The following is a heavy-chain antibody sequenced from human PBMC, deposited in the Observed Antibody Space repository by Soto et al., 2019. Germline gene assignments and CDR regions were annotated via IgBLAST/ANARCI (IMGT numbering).Heavy chain of an antibody. CDR3: AKGGIVGATTPPYYYYYGMDV. J-gene: IGHJ6*02. V-gene: IGHV3-9*01. CDR2: ISWNSGSI. D-gene: IGHD1-26*01. Sequence: SLKISCAASGFTFDDYAMHWVRQAPGKGLEWVSGISWNSGSIGYADSVKGRFTISRDNAKNSLYLQMNSLRAEDTALYYCAKGGIVGATTPPYYYYYGMDVWGQGTTVTVSS. CDR1: GFTFDDYA.